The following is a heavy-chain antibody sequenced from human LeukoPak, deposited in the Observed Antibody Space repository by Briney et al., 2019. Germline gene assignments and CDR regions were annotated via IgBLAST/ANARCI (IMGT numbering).Heavy chain of an antibody. CDR1: GFTFSSYE. CDR3: VRDRAGTQSWVEFDL. V-gene: IGHV3-48*03. D-gene: IGHD3-10*01. CDR2: ISSSGSTI. Sequence: GGSLRLSCAASGFTFSSYEMNWVRQAPGKGLEWVSYISSSGSTIYYADSVKGRFTISRDNSKNMVYLQMNRLRSEDSGLYYCVRDRAGTQSWVEFDLWGQGTLVTVSS. J-gene: IGHJ5*02.